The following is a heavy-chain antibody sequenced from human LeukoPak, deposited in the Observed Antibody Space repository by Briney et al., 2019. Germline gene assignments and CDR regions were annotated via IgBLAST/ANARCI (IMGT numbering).Heavy chain of an antibody. CDR2: INHSGST. D-gene: IGHD1-14*01. CDR1: GFTFSSYS. J-gene: IGHJ3*02. Sequence: PGGSLRLSCAASGFTFSSYSMSWIRQPPGKGLEWIGEINHSGSTNYNPSLKSRVTISVDTSKNQFSLKLSSVTAADTAVYYCARRTGGAFDIWGQGTMVTVSS. V-gene: IGHV4-34*01. CDR3: ARRTGGAFDI.